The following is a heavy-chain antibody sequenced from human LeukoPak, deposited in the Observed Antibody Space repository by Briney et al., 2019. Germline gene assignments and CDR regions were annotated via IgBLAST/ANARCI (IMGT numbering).Heavy chain of an antibody. CDR1: GFTFTAYA. J-gene: IGHJ4*02. Sequence: GESLRLSCAVSGFTFTAYAMTWFRQTPGKGLEWVANIHDDGRVTNYVDSVKGRFTISRDNARNSVYLQLNSLRAEDTALYYCARGRGWVDHWGQGTLATVSS. V-gene: IGHV3-7*01. CDR2: IHDDGRVT. D-gene: IGHD3-16*01. CDR3: ARGRGWVDH.